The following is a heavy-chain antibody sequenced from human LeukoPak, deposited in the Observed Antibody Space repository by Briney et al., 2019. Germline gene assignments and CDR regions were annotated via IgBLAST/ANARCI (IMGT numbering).Heavy chain of an antibody. CDR2: INPNSGGT. D-gene: IGHD1-26*01. V-gene: IGHV1-2*06. J-gene: IGHJ6*03. CDR1: GYTFTGYY. Sequence: ASVKVSCKASGYTFTGYYMHWVRQAPGQGLEWMGRINPNSGGTNYAQKFQDRVTMTRDTSISTAYMELSRLRSDDTAVYYCARHSGSYYYMDVWGKGTTVTVSS. CDR3: ARHSGSYYYMDV.